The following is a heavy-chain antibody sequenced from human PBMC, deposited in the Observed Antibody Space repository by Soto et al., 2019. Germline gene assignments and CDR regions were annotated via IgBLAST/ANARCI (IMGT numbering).Heavy chain of an antibody. Sequence: GESLKISCKGSGYSFTSYWISGVRQMPGKGLEWMGRIDPSDSYTNYSPSFQGHVTISADKSISTAYLQWSSLKASDTAMYYCARHPEGDYAFRDYWGQGTLVTVSS. J-gene: IGHJ4*02. CDR2: IDPSDSYT. D-gene: IGHD4-17*01. CDR1: GYSFTSYW. V-gene: IGHV5-10-1*01. CDR3: ARHPEGDYAFRDY.